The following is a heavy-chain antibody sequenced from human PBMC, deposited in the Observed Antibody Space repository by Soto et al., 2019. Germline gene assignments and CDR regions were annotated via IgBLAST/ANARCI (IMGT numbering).Heavy chain of an antibody. CDR3: ARDIPVAGTSFDY. D-gene: IGHD6-19*01. Sequence: PSETLSLTCTVSGGSVSSGSYYWSWIRQPPGKGLEWIGYIYYSGSTNHNPSLKSRVTISVDTSKNQFSLKLSSVTAADTAVYYCARDIPVAGTSFDYWGQGTLVTVSS. J-gene: IGHJ4*02. V-gene: IGHV4-61*01. CDR1: GGSVSSGSYY. CDR2: IYYSGST.